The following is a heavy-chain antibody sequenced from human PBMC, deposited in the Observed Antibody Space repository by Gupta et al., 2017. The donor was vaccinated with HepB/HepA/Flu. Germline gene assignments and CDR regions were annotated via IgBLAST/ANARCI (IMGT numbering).Heavy chain of an antibody. Sequence: QVQLVESGGGLVKPGGSLRLSCAASGFTFSDYYMSWIRQAPGKGLEWISYISSSGSMINYAESVKGRFTISRDNAQNSLYLQMNSLRAEDTAVYYCARDCGGDCYGAFDIWGQGTMVTVSS. CDR1: GFTFSDYY. J-gene: IGHJ3*02. V-gene: IGHV3-11*01. CDR2: ISSSGSMI. D-gene: IGHD2-21*02. CDR3: ARDCGGDCYGAFDI.